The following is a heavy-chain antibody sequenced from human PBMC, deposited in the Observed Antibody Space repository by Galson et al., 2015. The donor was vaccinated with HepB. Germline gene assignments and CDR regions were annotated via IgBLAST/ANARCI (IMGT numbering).Heavy chain of an antibody. CDR1: GFTFSSYG. V-gene: IGHV3-33*01. CDR3: ARDYYGSGSYSCFGY. J-gene: IGHJ4*02. Sequence: SLRLSCAASGFTFSSYGMHWVRQAPGKGLEWVAVIWYDGSNKYYADSVKGRFTISRDNSKNTLYLQMNSLRAEDTAVYYCARDYYGSGSYSCFGYWGQGTLVTVSS. CDR2: IWYDGSNK. D-gene: IGHD3-10*01.